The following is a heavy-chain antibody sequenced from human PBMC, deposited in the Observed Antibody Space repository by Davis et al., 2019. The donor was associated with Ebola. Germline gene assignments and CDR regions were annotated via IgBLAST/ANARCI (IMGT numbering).Heavy chain of an antibody. J-gene: IGHJ4*02. D-gene: IGHD2-15*01. Sequence: MPSETLSLTCTVSGGSISSYYWSWIRQPPGKGLEWIGYIYYSGSTYYNPSLKSRVTISVDTSKNQFSLKLSSVTAADTAVYYCARDLTLDYWGQGTLVTVSS. V-gene: IGHV4-59*01. CDR3: ARDLTLDY. CDR1: GGSISSYY. CDR2: IYYSGST.